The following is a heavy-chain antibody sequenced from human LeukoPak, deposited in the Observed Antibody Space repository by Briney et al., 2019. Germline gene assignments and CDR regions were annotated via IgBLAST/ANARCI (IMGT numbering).Heavy chain of an antibody. D-gene: IGHD1-1*01. J-gene: IGHJ5*02. V-gene: IGHV3-48*02. CDR1: GFTFSNYN. CDR3: ARYNSGRFDP. CDR2: ISSSGNII. Sequence: PGGSLRLSCAASGFTFSNYNMNWVRQAPGKGLEWVSYISSSGNIIYYADSVKGRFTISRDNAKNSLYLQMNSLRDEDTVVYYCARYNSGRFDPWGQGTLVTVSS.